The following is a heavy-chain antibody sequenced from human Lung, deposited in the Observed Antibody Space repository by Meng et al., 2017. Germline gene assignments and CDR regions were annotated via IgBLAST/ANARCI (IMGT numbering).Heavy chain of an antibody. V-gene: IGHV1-2*06. CDR3: ARDGGNYDFDY. J-gene: IGHJ4*02. D-gene: IGHD1-7*01. Sequence: QVESVQFGAEVKKPGASVKLSCRASGYTFIDAYVHWVRQAPGQGLEWMGRIIPSSGDANSAQKFLGRVTLTWDTSISTAYMELSSLRSDDTAIYYCARDGGNYDFDYWGQGTLVTVSS. CDR2: IIPSSGDA. CDR1: GYTFIDAY.